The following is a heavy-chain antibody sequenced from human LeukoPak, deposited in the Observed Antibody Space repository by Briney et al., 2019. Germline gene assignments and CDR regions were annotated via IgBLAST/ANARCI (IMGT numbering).Heavy chain of an antibody. CDR1: GGSISSYY. Sequence: SETLSLTCTVSGGSISSYYWSWIRQPPGKGLEWIGYIYYSGSTNYNPSLKSRVTISVDTSKNQFSLKLSSVTAADTAVYYCASGDWSTNICFDYWGQGTLVTVSS. J-gene: IGHJ4*02. V-gene: IGHV4-59*12. D-gene: IGHD2-21*01. CDR3: ASGDWSTNICFDY. CDR2: IYYSGST.